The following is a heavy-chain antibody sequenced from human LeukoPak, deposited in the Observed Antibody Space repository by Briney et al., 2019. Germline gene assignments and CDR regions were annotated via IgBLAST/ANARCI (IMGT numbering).Heavy chain of an antibody. Sequence: ASVKVSCKASGYTFTGYYMHSVRQAPGQGLEWMGRINPNSGGTNYAQKFQGRVTTTRDTSISTAYMELSRLRSDDTAVYYCARGIPFDYYDSSGYQVPFDYWGQGTLVTVSS. V-gene: IGHV1-2*06. D-gene: IGHD3-22*01. CDR1: GYTFTGYY. CDR2: INPNSGGT. CDR3: ARGIPFDYYDSSGYQVPFDY. J-gene: IGHJ4*02.